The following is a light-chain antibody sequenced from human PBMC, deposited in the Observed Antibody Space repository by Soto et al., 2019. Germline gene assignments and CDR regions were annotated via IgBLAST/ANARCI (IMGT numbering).Light chain of an antibody. CDR1: QSVSSN. CDR2: GAS. V-gene: IGKV3-15*01. CDR3: QQYNTWLRT. Sequence: EIVMTQFSATLSVSPGDRATLSCRASQSVSSNLAWYQQKPGQAPRLLIYGASTRATGIPARFSGSGSGTQFTLTINGLQSEDFAVYYCQQYNTWLRTFGQGTKVDIK. J-gene: IGKJ1*01.